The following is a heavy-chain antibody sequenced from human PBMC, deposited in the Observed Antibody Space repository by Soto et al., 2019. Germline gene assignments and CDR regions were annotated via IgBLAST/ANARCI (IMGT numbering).Heavy chain of an antibody. Sequence: SETLSLTCTVSGGSISSYYWSWIRQPPGKGLEWIGYIYYSGSTNYNPSLKSRVTISVDTAKNQFSLKLSSVTAADTAVYYCARGQEAYDYSWGSYRGTPIPLYWGQGTLVTVSS. D-gene: IGHD3-16*02. CDR3: ARGQEAYDYSWGSYRGTPIPLY. CDR2: IYYSGST. V-gene: IGHV4-59*01. J-gene: IGHJ4*02. CDR1: GGSISSYY.